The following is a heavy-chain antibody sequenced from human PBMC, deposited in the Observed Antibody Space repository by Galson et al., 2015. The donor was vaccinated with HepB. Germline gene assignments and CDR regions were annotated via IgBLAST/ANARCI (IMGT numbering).Heavy chain of an antibody. V-gene: IGHV3-48*02. CDR2: ISSSSSTI. Sequence: SLRLSCAASGFTFSTYSMNWVRQAPGKGLEWVSYISSSSSTIYYADSVKGRFTISRDNAQNSLYLQMNSLRDEDTAVYYCARGRGGSSSPVDDWGQGTLVTVSS. CDR1: GFTFSTYS. J-gene: IGHJ4*02. CDR3: ARGRGGSSSPVDD. D-gene: IGHD2-2*01.